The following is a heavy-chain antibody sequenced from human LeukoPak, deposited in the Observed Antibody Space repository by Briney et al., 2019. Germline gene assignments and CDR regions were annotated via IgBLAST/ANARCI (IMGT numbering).Heavy chain of an antibody. D-gene: IGHD5-18*01. V-gene: IGHV3-64D*06. CDR1: GLTFSRYA. CDR3: VKGITAMVPFFDY. J-gene: IGHJ4*02. Sequence: GGSLRLSCSASGLTFSRYAMHWVRQAPGKGLEYVSAITSNGGSTYYADSVKGRFTISRDNSKNTLYLQMSSLRAEDTAVYYCVKGITAMVPFFDYWGQGTLVTVSS. CDR2: ITSNGGST.